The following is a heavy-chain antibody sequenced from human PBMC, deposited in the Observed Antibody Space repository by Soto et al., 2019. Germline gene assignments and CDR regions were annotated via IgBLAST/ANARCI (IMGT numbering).Heavy chain of an antibody. D-gene: IGHD4-4*01. CDR3: ARSYGYVTIGGWFDP. J-gene: IGHJ5*02. V-gene: IGHV4-59*01. CDR2: ICYSGST. CDR1: GGSISSYY. Sequence: SETLSLTCTVSGGSISSYYWSWIRQPPGKGLEWIGYICYSGSTNYNPSLKSRVTISVDTSKNQFSLKLSSVTAADTAVYYCARSYGYVTIGGWFDPWGQGTLVTVS.